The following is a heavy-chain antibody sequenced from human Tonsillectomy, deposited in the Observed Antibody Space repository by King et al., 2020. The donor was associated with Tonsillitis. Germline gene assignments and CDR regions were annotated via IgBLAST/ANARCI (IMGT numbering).Heavy chain of an antibody. CDR1: GASISSFF. CDR2: IYYSGNT. D-gene: IGHD2-21*01. J-gene: IGHJ6*03. Sequence: VQLQESGPGLVKTSETLSLTCTVSGASISSFFWSWIRQPPGKGLEWIGSIYYSGNTNYNPSLKSRVTISIDTSKNQFSLNLSSVTAADTAVYYCARDDWVPMTTRDYYYYMDVWGKGTTVTASS. CDR3: ARDDWVPMTTRDYYYYMDV. V-gene: IGHV4-59*01.